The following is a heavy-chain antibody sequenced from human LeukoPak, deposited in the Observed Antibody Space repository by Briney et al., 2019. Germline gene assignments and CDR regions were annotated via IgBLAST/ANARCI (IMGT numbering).Heavy chain of an antibody. J-gene: IGHJ5*02. V-gene: IGHV1-69*05. CDR2: VIPIFGTA. CDR3: ARASGYAYGWFDP. D-gene: IGHD3-22*01. Sequence: SVKVSCKASGGTFSSYAISWVRQAPGQGLEWMGGVIPIFGTANYAQKSQGRVAITTDESTSTAYMELSSLRSEDTAVYYCARASGYAYGWFDPWGKGTLVTVSS. CDR1: GGTFSSYA.